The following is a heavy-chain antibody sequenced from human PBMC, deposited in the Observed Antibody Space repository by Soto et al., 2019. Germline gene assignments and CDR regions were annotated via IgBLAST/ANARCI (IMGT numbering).Heavy chain of an antibody. V-gene: IGHV4-39*01. CDR1: GGSISSSSYY. Sequence: PSETLSLTCTVSGGSISSSSYYWGWIRQPPGKGLEWIGSIYYSGSTYYNPSLKSRVTISVDTSKNQFSLKLSSVTAADTAVYYCARRGYCSGGSCFGYWGQGTLVTVSS. CDR3: ARRGYCSGGSCFGY. J-gene: IGHJ4*02. D-gene: IGHD2-15*01. CDR2: IYYSGST.